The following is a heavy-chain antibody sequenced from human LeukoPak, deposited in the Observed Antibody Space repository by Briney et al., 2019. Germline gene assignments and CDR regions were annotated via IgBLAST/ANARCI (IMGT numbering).Heavy chain of an antibody. CDR3: ARARITQEYYFDY. V-gene: IGHV3-7*01. D-gene: IGHD3-10*01. Sequence: GGSLRLSCAASRFTFSSYWMSWVRQAPGKGLEWVANIKQDGSEKYYVDSVKGRFTISRDNAKNSLYLQMNSLRAEDTAVYYCARARITQEYYFDYWGQGTLVTVSS. CDR1: RFTFSSYW. CDR2: IKQDGSEK. J-gene: IGHJ4*02.